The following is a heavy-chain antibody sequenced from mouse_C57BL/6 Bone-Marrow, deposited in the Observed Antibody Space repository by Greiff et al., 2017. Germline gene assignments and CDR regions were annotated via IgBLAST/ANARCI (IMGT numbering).Heavy chain of an antibody. Sequence: DVKLVESGGGLVKPGGSLKLSCAASGFTFRDYGMHWVRQAPGKGLEWVAYISSGSSTIYYADTVKGRFTLSRDNAKNTLFLQMASLRYEDAAMCYCEGVYVDVWGSGTTVTVSS. CDR3: EGVYVDV. CDR2: ISSGSSTI. J-gene: IGHJ1*01. V-gene: IGHV5-17*01. CDR1: GFTFRDYG.